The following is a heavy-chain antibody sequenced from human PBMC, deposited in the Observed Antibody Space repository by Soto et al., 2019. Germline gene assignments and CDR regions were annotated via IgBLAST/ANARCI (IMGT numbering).Heavy chain of an antibody. J-gene: IGHJ3*02. V-gene: IGHV1-2*04. CDR2: INPNSGGT. D-gene: IGHD7-27*01. Sequence: ASVKVSCKASGYTFTGYYMHWVRQAPGQGLEWMGWINPNSGGTNYAQKFQGWVTMTRDTSISTAYMELSRLRSDDTAVYYCARVLARAANWAAFDIWGQGTMVTVSS. CDR1: GYTFTGYY. CDR3: ARVLARAANWAAFDI.